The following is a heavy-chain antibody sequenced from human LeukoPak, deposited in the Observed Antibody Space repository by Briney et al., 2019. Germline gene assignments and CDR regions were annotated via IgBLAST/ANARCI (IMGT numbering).Heavy chain of an antibody. CDR2: IYHSGST. CDR1: GFTFRSYE. CDR3: ARQKTQWGIEDY. J-gene: IGHJ4*02. Sequence: GSLRLSCAASGFTFRSYEMNWVRQPPGKGLEWIGSIYHSGSTYYKSSLKSRVTISVDTSKNQFSLKLGSVTAAHTAVYYCARQKTQWGIEDYWGQGTLVTVSS. D-gene: IGHD7-27*01. V-gene: IGHV4-38-2*01.